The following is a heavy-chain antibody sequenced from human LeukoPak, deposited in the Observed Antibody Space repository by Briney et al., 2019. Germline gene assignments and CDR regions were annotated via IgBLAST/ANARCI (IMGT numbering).Heavy chain of an antibody. J-gene: IGHJ5*02. CDR2: ISSSSRYI. CDR1: GFTFNTYS. D-gene: IGHD4-11*01. Sequence: PGGSLRLSCAASGFTFNTYSTNWLRQAPGKRLEWVSSISSSSRYIYYADSVRGRFTISRDNAKNSLYLQMNSLRAEDTAVYYCARDREYTDYLHKWFDPWGQGTLVTVSS. V-gene: IGHV3-21*01. CDR3: ARDREYTDYLHKWFDP.